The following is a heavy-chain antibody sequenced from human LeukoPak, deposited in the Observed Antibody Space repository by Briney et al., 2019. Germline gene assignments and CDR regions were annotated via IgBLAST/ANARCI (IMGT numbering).Heavy chain of an antibody. V-gene: IGHV1-3*01. CDR2: INAGNGNT. D-gene: IGHD3-3*01. Sequence: ASVKVSCKASGYTFTSYAMHWVRQAPGQRLEWMGWINAGNGNTKYSQKIQGRVTITRDTSASTAYMELSSLRSEDTAVYYCARDTYYDFWSGYRVGGGPFDYWGQGTLVTVSS. CDR3: ARDTYYDFWSGYRVGGGPFDY. CDR1: GYTFTSYA. J-gene: IGHJ4*02.